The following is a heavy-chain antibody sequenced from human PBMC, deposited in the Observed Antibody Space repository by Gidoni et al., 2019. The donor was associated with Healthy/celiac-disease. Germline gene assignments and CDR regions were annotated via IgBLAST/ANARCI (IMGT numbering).Heavy chain of an antibody. CDR1: GFTFSSYA. J-gene: IGHJ5*02. CDR2: ISGSGGST. CDR3: AKDHYSSGSARRWFDP. V-gene: IGHV3-23*01. Sequence: EVQLLESGGGLVQPGGSLRLSCAASGFTFSSYAMSWVRQAPGKGLGWVSAISGSGGSTYYADSVKGRFTISRDNSKNTLYLQMNSLRAEDTAVYYCAKDHYSSGSARRWFDPWGQGTLVTVSS. D-gene: IGHD6-19*01.